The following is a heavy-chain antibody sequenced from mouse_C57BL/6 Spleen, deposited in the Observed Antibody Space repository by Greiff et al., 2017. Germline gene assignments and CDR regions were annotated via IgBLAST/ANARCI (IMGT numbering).Heavy chain of an antibody. V-gene: IGHV1-55*01. Sequence: QVQLQQPGAELVKPGASVKMSCKASGYTFTSYWITWVKQRPGQGLEWIGDIYPGSGSTNYHEKFKSNATLTVDTSASTAYMHLRSLTSEDSAVDDCARGGYGNFSWFAYWGQGTLVTVSA. CDR2: IYPGSGST. CDR3: ARGGYGNFSWFAY. CDR1: GYTFTSYW. D-gene: IGHD2-1*01. J-gene: IGHJ3*01.